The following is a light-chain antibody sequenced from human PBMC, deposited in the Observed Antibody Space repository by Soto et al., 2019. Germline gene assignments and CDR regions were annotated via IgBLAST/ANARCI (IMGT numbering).Light chain of an antibody. CDR1: TGAVTSGYY. CDR2: STT. V-gene: IGLV7-43*01. Sequence: QTVVPQEPSLTVSPGGAGTLTCASSTGAVTSGYYPNWFQQRPGQPPRALIYSTTYKHPWTPARFSGSLVGGKAALTLSGAQPEDEAEYYCLLFYGDGVVFGGGTKLTVL. J-gene: IGLJ2*01. CDR3: LLFYGDGVV.